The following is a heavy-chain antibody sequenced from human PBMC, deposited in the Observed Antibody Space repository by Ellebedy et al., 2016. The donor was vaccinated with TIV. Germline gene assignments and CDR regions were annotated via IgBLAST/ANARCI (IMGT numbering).Heavy chain of an antibody. Sequence: SETLSLXXTVSGGSISSYYWSWIRQPPGKGLEWIGYIYYSGSTNYNPSLKSRVTISVDTSKNQFSLKLSSVTAADTAVYYCARDSRGARSSPSRWFNPWGQGTLVTVSS. CDR1: GGSISSYY. CDR3: ARDSRGARSSPSRWFNP. J-gene: IGHJ5*02. CDR2: IYYSGST. D-gene: IGHD6-13*01. V-gene: IGHV4-59*01.